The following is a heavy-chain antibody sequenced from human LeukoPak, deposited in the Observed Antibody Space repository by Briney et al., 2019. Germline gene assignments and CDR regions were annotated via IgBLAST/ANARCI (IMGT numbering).Heavy chain of an antibody. CDR1: GGSISSSSYY. Sequence: KPSETLSLTCTVSGGSISSSSYYWGWIRQPPGKGLEWIGSIYYSGSTYYNPSLKSRVTISVDTSKNQFSLKLSSVTAADTAVCYCARFSITMVRGVPWGQGTLVTVSS. V-gene: IGHV4-39*01. J-gene: IGHJ5*02. CDR3: ARFSITMVRGVP. CDR2: IYYSGST. D-gene: IGHD3-10*01.